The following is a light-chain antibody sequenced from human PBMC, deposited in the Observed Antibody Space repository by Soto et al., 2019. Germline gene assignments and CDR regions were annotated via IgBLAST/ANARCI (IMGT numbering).Light chain of an antibody. CDR3: LQTYSYPQT. CDR2: TAS. Sequence: DIQMTQSPSSLSASVGDRVTITCRASQNIISYLNWYQHKPGKAPKLLIHTASNLEGAVSSRFCGGGSGTDFTLTITSLQPEDLATYYCLQTYSYPQTFGQGTKVEMK. CDR1: QNIISY. J-gene: IGKJ1*01. V-gene: IGKV1-39*01.